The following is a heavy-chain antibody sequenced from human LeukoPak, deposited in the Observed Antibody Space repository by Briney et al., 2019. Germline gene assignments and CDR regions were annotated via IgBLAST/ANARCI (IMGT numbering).Heavy chain of an antibody. CDR1: GGSISSYY. Sequence: ETLSLTCTVSGGSISSYYWSWVRQAPGKGLEWVSAISGSGGSTYYADSVKGRFTISRDNSKNTLYLQMNSLRAEDTAVYYCAKALTYYYDSSGFDYWGQGTLVTVSS. V-gene: IGHV3-23*01. D-gene: IGHD3-22*01. CDR3: AKALTYYYDSSGFDY. CDR2: ISGSGGST. J-gene: IGHJ4*02.